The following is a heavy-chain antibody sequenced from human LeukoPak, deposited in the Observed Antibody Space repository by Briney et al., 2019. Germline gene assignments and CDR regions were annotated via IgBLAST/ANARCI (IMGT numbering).Heavy chain of an antibody. CDR1: GFTFSSYG. CDR2: IWYDGSNK. CDR3: ARERGGTYYDFWSGYYGFDY. J-gene: IGHJ4*02. D-gene: IGHD3-3*01. Sequence: GGSLRLSCAASGFTFSSYGMRWVRQAPGKGLEWVAVIWYDGSNKYYADSVKGRFTISRDNSKNTLYLQMNSLRAEDTAVYYCARERGGTYYDFWSGYYGFDYWGQGTLVTVSS. V-gene: IGHV3-33*01.